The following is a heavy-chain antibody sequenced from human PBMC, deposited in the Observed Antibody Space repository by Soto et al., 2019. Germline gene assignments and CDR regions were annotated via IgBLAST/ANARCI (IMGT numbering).Heavy chain of an antibody. CDR3: AMSAGYGGAFDV. D-gene: IGHD5-12*01. J-gene: IGHJ3*01. V-gene: IGHV3-23*04. CDR2: ITNNGDTT. Sequence: EKQLVESGGALAQPGGSLRLSCVGSGFTFSIYALTWVRQAPGKGLEWVSLITNNGDTTFFGDSVKGRFSISRDNSEHTLYLQLETLRAEDTAVYYFAMSAGYGGAFDVWGQGTMVAVSS. CDR1: GFTFSIYA.